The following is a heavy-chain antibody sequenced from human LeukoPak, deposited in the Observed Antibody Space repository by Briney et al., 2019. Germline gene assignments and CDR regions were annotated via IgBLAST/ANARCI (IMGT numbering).Heavy chain of an antibody. CDR2: ISGSGGST. D-gene: IGHD1-7*01. Sequence: GGSLRLSCAASGFTFSNYAMSWVRQAPGKGLEWVSAISGSGGSTYYADSVKGRFTISRDNPKSILYLQMNSLRAEDTAVYYCARDDDWNYEDYWGQGTLVTVSS. CDR3: ARDDDWNYEDY. J-gene: IGHJ4*02. V-gene: IGHV3-23*01. CDR1: GFTFSNYA.